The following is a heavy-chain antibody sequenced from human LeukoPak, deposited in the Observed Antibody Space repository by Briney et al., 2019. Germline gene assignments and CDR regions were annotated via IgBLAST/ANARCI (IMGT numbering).Heavy chain of an antibody. J-gene: IGHJ4*02. V-gene: IGHV3-33*06. Sequence: PGGSLRLSCAASGFTFSSYGMHWVRQAPGKGLEWVAVIWYDGSNKYYADSVKGRFTISRDNSKNSVYLQMNSLRAEDTAVYFCAKRLSGGSWSYFDYWGQGTLVTVSS. CDR3: AKRLSGGSWSYFDY. CDR1: GFTFSSYG. CDR2: IWYDGSNK. D-gene: IGHD2-15*01.